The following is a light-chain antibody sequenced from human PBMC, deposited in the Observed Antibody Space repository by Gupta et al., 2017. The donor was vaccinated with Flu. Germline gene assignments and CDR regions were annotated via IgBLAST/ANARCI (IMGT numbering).Light chain of an antibody. J-gene: IGKJ1*01. Sequence: EIMLTQSPGTLSLSPGERATLSCRASQSVTHSHLAWYQQKPGQAPRLLIYGASSRATGVADRFRGSGSGTDFTLTISRLDPEDFAVYYCQQYGGSPTTFGQGTKVEIK. CDR2: GAS. CDR3: QQYGGSPTT. CDR1: QSVTHSH. V-gene: IGKV3-20*01.